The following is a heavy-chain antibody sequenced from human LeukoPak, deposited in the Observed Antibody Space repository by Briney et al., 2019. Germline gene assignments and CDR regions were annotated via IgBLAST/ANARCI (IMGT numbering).Heavy chain of an antibody. CDR1: GGSISSSDYY. D-gene: IGHD1-26*01. J-gene: IGHJ4*02. CDR3: ARDRDGATLDY. Sequence: SQTLSLTCTVSGGSISSSDYYWSWIRQPPGKGLEWIGYIYSSGSTYYNPSLKSRITISVDTPKNQFSLKLSSVTAADTAVYYCARDRDGATLDYWGQGTLVTVSS. CDR2: IYSSGST. V-gene: IGHV4-30-4*01.